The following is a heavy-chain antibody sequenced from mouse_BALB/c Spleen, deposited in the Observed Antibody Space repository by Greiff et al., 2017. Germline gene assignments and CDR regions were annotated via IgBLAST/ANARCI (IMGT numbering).Heavy chain of an antibody. J-gene: IGHJ2*01. Sequence: EVQLQESGGGLVKPGGSLKLSCAASGFTFSSYAMSWVRQTPEKRLEWVASISSGGSTYYPDSVKGRFTISRDNARNILYLQMSSLRSEDTAMYYCARTGNYVDYFDYWGQGTTLTVSS. D-gene: IGHD1-1*01. CDR3: ARTGNYVDYFDY. V-gene: IGHV5-6-5*01. CDR1: GFTFSSYA. CDR2: ISSGGST.